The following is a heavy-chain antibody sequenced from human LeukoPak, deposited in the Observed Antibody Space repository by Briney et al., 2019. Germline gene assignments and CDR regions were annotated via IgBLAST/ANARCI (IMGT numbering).Heavy chain of an antibody. V-gene: IGHV4-34*01. CDR3: ARQDIVVVPAGYGMDV. CDR2: INHSGST. Sequence: SETLSLTCAVYGGSFSGYYWSWIRQPPGKGLEWIGEINHSGSTNYNPSLKSRVTVSVDTSKNQFSLKLTSVTAADTAVYYCARQDIVVVPAGYGMDVWGQGTTVTVSS. J-gene: IGHJ6*02. CDR1: GGSFSGYY. D-gene: IGHD2-2*01.